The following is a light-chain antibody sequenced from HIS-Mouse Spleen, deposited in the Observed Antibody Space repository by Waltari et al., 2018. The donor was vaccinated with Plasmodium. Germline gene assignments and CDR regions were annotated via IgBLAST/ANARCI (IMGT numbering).Light chain of an antibody. V-gene: IGKV1-8*01. Sequence: FSASTGDRVPITCRASQGISSYLAWYQQKPGKAPKLLIYAASTLQSGVPSRFSGSGSGTDFTLTISCLQSEDFATYYCQQYYSYPLTFGGGTKVEIK. J-gene: IGKJ4*01. CDR3: QQYYSYPLT. CDR1: QGISSY. CDR2: AAS.